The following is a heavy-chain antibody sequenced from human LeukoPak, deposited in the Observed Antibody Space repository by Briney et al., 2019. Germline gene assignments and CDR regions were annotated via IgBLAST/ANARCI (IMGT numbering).Heavy chain of an antibody. CDR1: GYTFTSYG. CDR2: ISAYNGNT. CDR3: ARHDFWSGSLYYYGMDV. V-gene: IGHV1-18*01. D-gene: IGHD3-3*01. Sequence: ASVKVSCKASGYTFTSYGISWVRQAPGQGLEWMGWISAYNGNTNYAQKLQGRVTMTTDTSTSTAYMELRSLRSDDTAVYYCARHDFWSGSLYYYGMDVWGQGTTVTVSS. J-gene: IGHJ6*02.